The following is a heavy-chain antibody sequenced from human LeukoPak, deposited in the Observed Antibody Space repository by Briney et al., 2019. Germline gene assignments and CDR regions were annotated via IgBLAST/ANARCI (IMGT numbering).Heavy chain of an antibody. Sequence: PGGSLRLSCAAFGFTFSSYGMSRVRQAPGKGLEWVSCISGSGVSTYYADSVKGRFTISRDNSKNTLYLQMNSLRAEDTAAYYCANYDYGDYRIDYWGQGTLVTVSS. CDR2: ISGSGVST. V-gene: IGHV3-23*01. J-gene: IGHJ4*02. D-gene: IGHD4-17*01. CDR3: ANYDYGDYRIDY. CDR1: GFTFSSYG.